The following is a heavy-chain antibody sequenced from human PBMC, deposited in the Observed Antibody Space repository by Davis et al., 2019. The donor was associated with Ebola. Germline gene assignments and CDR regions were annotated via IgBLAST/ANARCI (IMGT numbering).Heavy chain of an antibody. CDR3: ARERVKQWLELDY. CDR2: IIPILGIA. V-gene: IGHV1-69*04. J-gene: IGHJ4*02. CDR1: GGTFSSYA. Sequence: AASVKVSCKASGGTFSSYAISWVRQAPGQGLEWMGRIIPILGIANYAQKFQGRVTITADKSTSTAYMELSSLRSEDTAVYYCARERVKQWLELDYWGQGTLVTVSS. D-gene: IGHD6-19*01.